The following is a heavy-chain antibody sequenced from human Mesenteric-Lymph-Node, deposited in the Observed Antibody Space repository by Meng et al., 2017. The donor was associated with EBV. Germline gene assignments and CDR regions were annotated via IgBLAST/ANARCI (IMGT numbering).Heavy chain of an antibody. J-gene: IGHJ4*02. D-gene: IGHD3-10*01. V-gene: IGHV4-4*02. CDR1: GGSISSTNW. CDR3: AAGGVRGEFDY. Sequence: QVQLQESGPGLVKPSGARSPTCTVSGGSISSTNWWSWVRQAPGKGLEWIAEISESGNINYNPSLKSRVTTSVDTPKNQFFLKLNSVTAADTAVYYCAAGGVRGEFDYWGQGTLVTVSS. CDR2: ISESGNI.